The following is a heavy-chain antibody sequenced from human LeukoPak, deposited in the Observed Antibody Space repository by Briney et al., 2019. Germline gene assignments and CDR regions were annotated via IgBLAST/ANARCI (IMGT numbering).Heavy chain of an antibody. J-gene: IGHJ4*02. D-gene: IGHD6-19*01. CDR2: ISYDGSNK. Sequence: PGGSLRLSCAASGFTFSSYAMHWVRQAPGKGLEWVAVISYDGSNKYYADSVKGRFTISRDNSKNTLYLQMNSLRAEDTAVYYCRLSSSGSFDYWGQGTLVTVSS. CDR3: RLSSSGSFDY. V-gene: IGHV3-30-3*01. CDR1: GFTFSSYA.